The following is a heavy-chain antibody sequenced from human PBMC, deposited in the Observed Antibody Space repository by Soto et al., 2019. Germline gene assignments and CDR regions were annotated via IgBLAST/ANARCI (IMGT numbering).Heavy chain of an antibody. Sequence: SLRLSCAASGFASSTFNLHWVRQVPGKGLEWVAALSFDGTNQFYADSVKGRFTISRDKSKNTVYLQMDSLRLEDTAVYYCARDPRYSTSWYFDFWGQGTLVTVSS. CDR2: LSFDGTNQ. D-gene: IGHD2-2*01. CDR1: GFASSTFN. V-gene: IGHV3-30-3*01. J-gene: IGHJ4*02. CDR3: ARDPRYSTSWYFDF.